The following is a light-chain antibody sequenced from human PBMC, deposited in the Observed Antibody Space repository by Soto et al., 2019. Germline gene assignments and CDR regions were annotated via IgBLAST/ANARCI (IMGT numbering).Light chain of an antibody. V-gene: IGLV2-23*02. CDR1: SSNVGNFNV. J-gene: IGLJ1*01. CDR2: DVS. CDR3: CSYAGSGTNV. Sequence: QSALTQPDSVSGSPGQSITISCTGPSSNVGNFNVFSWYQQHPGKAPKVIIFDVSERPSGVSNRFSGSKSGNTASLTISGLQAEDEADYYCCSYAGSGTNVFGTGTKVTVL.